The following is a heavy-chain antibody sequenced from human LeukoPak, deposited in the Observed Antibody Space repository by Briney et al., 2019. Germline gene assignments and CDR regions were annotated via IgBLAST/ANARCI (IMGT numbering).Heavy chain of an antibody. CDR1: GGTFSIYA. CDR3: ASDSSGYYATTDY. CDR2: IIPILGIA. D-gene: IGHD3-22*01. Sequence: SVKVSCTASGGTFSIYAISWVRQAPGQGLEWVGRIIPILGIANYAQKFQGRVTITADKSTSTAYMELSSLRSEDTAVYYCASDSSGYYATTDYWGQGTLVTVSS. V-gene: IGHV1-69*04. J-gene: IGHJ4*02.